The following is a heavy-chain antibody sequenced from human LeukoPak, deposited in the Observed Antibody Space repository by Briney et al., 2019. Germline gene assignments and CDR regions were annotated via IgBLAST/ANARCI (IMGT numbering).Heavy chain of an antibody. J-gene: IGHJ4*02. Sequence: SETLSLTCAVSGGSFSGYYWSWIRQPPGKGLEWIGEINHSGSTNYNPSLKSRVTISIDTSKNKSSLKLSTVTAADTAVYYGARGGGVLDYGGQGKLVTVSS. CDR1: GGSFSGYY. CDR3: ARGGGVLDY. CDR2: INHSGST. V-gene: IGHV4-34*01. D-gene: IGHD3-16*01.